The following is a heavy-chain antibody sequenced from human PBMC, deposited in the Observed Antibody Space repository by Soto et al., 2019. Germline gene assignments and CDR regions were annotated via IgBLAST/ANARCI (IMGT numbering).Heavy chain of an antibody. V-gene: IGHV1-3*01. CDR3: ASAGPSYGMDV. Sequence: ASVKVSCKASGYTFTIYAMHGVVQAPGQRREWMGWINAGNGNTKYSQKFQGRVTITRDTSASTAYMELSSLRSEDTAVYYCASAGPSYGMDVWGQGTTVTVSS. J-gene: IGHJ6*02. CDR1: GYTFTIYA. CDR2: INAGNGNT.